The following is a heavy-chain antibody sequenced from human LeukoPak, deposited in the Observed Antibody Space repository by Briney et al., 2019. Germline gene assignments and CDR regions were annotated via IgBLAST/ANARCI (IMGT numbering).Heavy chain of an antibody. CDR3: ARDHKYYYDSSGYYSYYFHY. J-gene: IGHJ4*02. V-gene: IGHV3-7*01. Sequence: GGSLRLSCAASGFTFSSYWMSWVRQAPGKGLEWVANIKQDGSEKYYVDSVKGRFTISRDNAKNSLYLQMNSLRAEDTAVYYCARDHKYYYDSSGYYSYYFHYWGQVTLVTVSS. CDR2: IKQDGSEK. CDR1: GFTFSSYW. D-gene: IGHD3-22*01.